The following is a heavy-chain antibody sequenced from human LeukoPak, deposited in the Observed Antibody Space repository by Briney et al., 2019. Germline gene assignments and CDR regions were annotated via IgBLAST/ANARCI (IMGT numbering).Heavy chain of an antibody. J-gene: IGHJ6*03. D-gene: IGHD3-22*01. CDR1: GGSFGGYH. V-gene: IGHV4-34*01. Sequence: SETLSLTCAVYGGSFGGYHWTWIRQSPGKGLEWIGDINPSGSTYYNPSLKSRLTIPVDTSKNQFSLKLRSVTAADTAVYYCARGRHDITMIVVVMTSVSYYLDVWGKGTTVTVS. CDR3: ARGRHDITMIVVVMTSVSYYLDV. CDR2: INPSGST.